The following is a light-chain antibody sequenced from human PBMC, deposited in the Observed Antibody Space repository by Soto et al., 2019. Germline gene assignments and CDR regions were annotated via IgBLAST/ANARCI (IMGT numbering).Light chain of an antibody. J-gene: IGKJ4*01. CDR1: QSVNSK. Sequence: EIVMTQSPATLSVSPGERATLSCRAGQSVNSKLAWYQQKPGQAPRLLIFGSSTRATGIPARFSCSGSGTEFTLTISSLQAEDYAVYYCQQYNKWPLTFGGGTKVEIK. CDR2: GSS. CDR3: QQYNKWPLT. V-gene: IGKV3-15*01.